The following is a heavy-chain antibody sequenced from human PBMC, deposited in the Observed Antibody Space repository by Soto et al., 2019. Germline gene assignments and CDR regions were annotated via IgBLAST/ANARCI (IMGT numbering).Heavy chain of an antibody. V-gene: IGHV4-31*03. CDR1: GGSISSGGYY. J-gene: IGHJ6*03. D-gene: IGHD3-3*01. Sequence: QVQLQESGPGLVKPSQTLSLTCTVSGGSISSGGYYWSWIRQHPGKGLEWIGYIYYSGSTYYNPSLKSRVTISVDTSKNQFSLKLSSVTAADTAVYYCARGPSITTIFGVAAKAHMDVWDKGTTVTVSS. CDR2: IYYSGST. CDR3: ARGPSITTIFGVAAKAHMDV.